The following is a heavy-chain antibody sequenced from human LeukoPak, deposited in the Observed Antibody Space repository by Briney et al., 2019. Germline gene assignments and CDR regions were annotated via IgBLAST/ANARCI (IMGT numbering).Heavy chain of an antibody. J-gene: IGHJ6*03. V-gene: IGHV3-23*01. CDR3: VRKYYFYMDV. Sequence: GGSLRLSCGASGLTLSNYAMCWVRQAPGEGLEWLSYISANGVSTTYAESVKGRFASSRDNSKNTLFLQVSSLRAEDTAVYYCVRKYYFYMDVWGKGTTVTVSS. CDR2: ISANGVST. CDR1: GLTLSNYA.